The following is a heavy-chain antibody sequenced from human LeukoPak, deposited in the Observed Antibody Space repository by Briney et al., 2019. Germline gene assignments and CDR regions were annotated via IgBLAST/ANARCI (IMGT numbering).Heavy chain of an antibody. CDR1: GYSFTSYW. CDR2: IYPGDSDT. Sequence: GESLKISCKGSGYSFTSYWIGWVRQMPGKGLEWMGIIYPGDSDTRYSPSFQGQVTISADKSISTAYLQWSSLKASDTAVYYCARDRSSSTRPGGVFDYWGQGTLVTVSS. CDR3: ARDRSSSTRPGGVFDY. J-gene: IGHJ4*02. D-gene: IGHD2-2*01. V-gene: IGHV5-51*01.